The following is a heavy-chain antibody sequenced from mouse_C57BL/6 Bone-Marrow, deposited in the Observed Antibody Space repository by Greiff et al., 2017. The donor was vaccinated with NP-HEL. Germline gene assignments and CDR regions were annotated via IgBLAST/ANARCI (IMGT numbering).Heavy chain of an antibody. J-gene: IGHJ2*01. CDR3: ARGGLLLRFLFDY. CDR2: INPSSGYT. V-gene: IGHV1-4*01. CDR1: GYTFTSYT. D-gene: IGHD1-1*01. Sequence: VQLKQSGAELARPGASVKMSCKASGYTFTSYTMHWVKQRPGQGLEWIGYINPSSGYTKYNQKFKDKATLTADKSSSTAYMQLSSLTSEDSAVYYCARGGLLLRFLFDYWGQGTTLTVSS.